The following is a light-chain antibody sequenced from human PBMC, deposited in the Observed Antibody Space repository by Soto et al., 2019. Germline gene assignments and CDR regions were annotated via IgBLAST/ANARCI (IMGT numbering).Light chain of an antibody. CDR3: QQHANWPLT. CDR1: QTISTN. J-gene: IGKJ4*01. V-gene: IGKV3-15*01. CDR2: GAS. Sequence: EIVMTQFPATLSVSPGERATLSCRASQTISTNLAWYQQKPGQAPRLLIYGASIRATGIPARFSGSGSGTDFTLTISSLEPEDFAVYYCQQHANWPLTFGGGTKVDIK.